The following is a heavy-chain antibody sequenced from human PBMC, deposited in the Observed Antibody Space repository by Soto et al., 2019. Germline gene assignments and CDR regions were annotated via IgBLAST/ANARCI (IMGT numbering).Heavy chain of an antibody. D-gene: IGHD3-10*01. Sequence: EVQPIESGGGLTQPGGSLRLSCAASGLTVSTKYMNWIRQAPGKGLEWVAALYSGGSAYYADSVKGRFTISRDSSKNTLYLQMNSLRVDDTAVYYCASSVFYSGFLDPWGQGALVTVSS. CDR3: ASSVFYSGFLDP. CDR1: GLTVSTKY. V-gene: IGHV3-53*01. CDR2: LYSGGSA. J-gene: IGHJ5*02.